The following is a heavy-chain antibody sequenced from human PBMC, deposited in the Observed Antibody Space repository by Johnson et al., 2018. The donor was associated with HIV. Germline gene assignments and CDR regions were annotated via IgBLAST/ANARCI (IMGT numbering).Heavy chain of an antibody. CDR1: GFTFSTYG. CDR3: AKAMGGWLLAHAFDI. Sequence: QVQLVESGGGVVQPGRSLRLSCAASGFTFSTYGMHWVRQAPGKGLEWVAVIWYDGSKKYYVESVQGRFTISRDNSKNTLYLQMNSLRAEDTAVYYCAKAMGGWLLAHAFDIWGQGTMVTISS. V-gene: IGHV3-33*06. J-gene: IGHJ3*02. D-gene: IGHD3-22*01. CDR2: IWYDGSKK.